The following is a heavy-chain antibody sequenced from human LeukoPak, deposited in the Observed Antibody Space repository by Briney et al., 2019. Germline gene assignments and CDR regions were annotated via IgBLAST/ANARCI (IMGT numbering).Heavy chain of an antibody. CDR3: ARAGETGIDY. CDR2: IYYSGST. Sequence: SETLSLTCTVSGGSISSGGYYWSWIRQHPGKGLEWIGYIYYSGSTYYNPSLKSRVTIPVDTSKNQFSLKLSSVTAADTAVYYCARAGETGIDYWGQGTLVTVSS. D-gene: IGHD1-14*01. V-gene: IGHV4-31*03. CDR1: GGSISSGGYY. J-gene: IGHJ4*02.